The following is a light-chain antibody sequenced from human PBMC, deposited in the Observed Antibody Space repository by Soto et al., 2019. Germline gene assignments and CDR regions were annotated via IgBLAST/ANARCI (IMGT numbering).Light chain of an antibody. CDR2: EVS. CDR1: SSDVGAFNY. J-gene: IGLJ2*01. Sequence: QSALTQPPSASGSPGQSVTISCTGTSSDVGAFNYVSWYQQHPVKAPKLMIYEVSKRPSGVPDRFSGSKSGNTASLTVSGLQAEDEADYYCQSYDSSLSGSVVFGGGTKLTVL. CDR3: QSYDSSLSGSVV. V-gene: IGLV2-8*01.